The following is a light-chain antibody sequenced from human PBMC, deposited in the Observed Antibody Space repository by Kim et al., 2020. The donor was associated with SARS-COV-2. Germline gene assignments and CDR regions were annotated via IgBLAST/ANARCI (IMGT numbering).Light chain of an antibody. CDR1: QRVLYSSNNMNY. CDR2: WAS. Sequence: RATINCKSSQRVLYSSNNMNYLAWYQQKPGQPPKRLIYWASTRESGVPDRCSGSGSGTDFTLTISSLQAEDVAVYYCQQYYSTPYTFGQG. CDR3: QQYYSTPYT. V-gene: IGKV4-1*01. J-gene: IGKJ2*01.